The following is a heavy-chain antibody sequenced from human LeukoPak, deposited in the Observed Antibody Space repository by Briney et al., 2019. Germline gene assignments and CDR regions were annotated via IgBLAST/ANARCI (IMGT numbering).Heavy chain of an antibody. J-gene: IGHJ4*02. D-gene: IGHD5-24*01. V-gene: IGHV3-7*01. Sequence: GGSLRLSCAASRFTLSNNWMSWVRQAPGKGLEWVANINQDGSEKYYVDSVKGRFTISRDNAKNSLYLQMNSLRGEDTAVYYCAREGDGYNSFWLDYWGQGTLVTVSS. CDR2: INQDGSEK. CDR1: RFTLSNNW. CDR3: AREGDGYNSFWLDY.